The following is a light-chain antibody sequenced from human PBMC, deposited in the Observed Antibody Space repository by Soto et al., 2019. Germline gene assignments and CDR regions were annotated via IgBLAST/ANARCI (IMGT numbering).Light chain of an antibody. J-gene: IGKJ4*01. CDR3: QQYGSSPGS. CDR2: GAY. Sequence: EIVLTQSPGTLSLSPGERATLSCRASQSVSSYLAWYQQKRGQAPRLLISGAYSRATGIPDRFSGSGSGTDFTPTISGLEAEDFGVYYCQQYGSSPGSFGGGTKVEIK. V-gene: IGKV3-20*01. CDR1: QSVSSY.